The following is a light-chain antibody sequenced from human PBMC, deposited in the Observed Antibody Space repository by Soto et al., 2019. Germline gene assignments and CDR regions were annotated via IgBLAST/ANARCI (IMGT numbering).Light chain of an antibody. CDR1: HSVTNN. CDR3: QEYDYWWT. J-gene: IGKJ1*01. CDR2: GAS. V-gene: IGKV3-15*01. Sequence: EIVMTQSPATLSVFPGERATLSCRASHSVTNNLAWYQQKPGQAPRLLIYGASTRATGIPARFSGSGSGTEFTPTIGILPNDDVAVYYCQEYDYWWTFGQGAKVEI.